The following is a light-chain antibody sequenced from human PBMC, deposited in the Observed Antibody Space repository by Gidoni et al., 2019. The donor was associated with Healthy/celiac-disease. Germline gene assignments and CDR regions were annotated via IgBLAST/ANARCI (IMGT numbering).Light chain of an antibody. CDR2: KAS. CDR3: QQYNSYPYT. J-gene: IGKJ2*01. V-gene: IGKV1-5*03. Sequence: SASVGDRVTITCRASQSISSWLAWYPQKPGKAPKLLIYKASSLESGVPSRFSGSGSGTECTLTISSLQPDDFATYYCQQYNSYPYTFGQXTKLEIK. CDR1: QSISSW.